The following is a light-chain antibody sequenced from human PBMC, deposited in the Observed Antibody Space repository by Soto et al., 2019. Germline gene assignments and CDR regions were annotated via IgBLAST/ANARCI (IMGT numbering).Light chain of an antibody. CDR3: SSYTTANTLV. CDR2: EVS. Sequence: QSALTQPASVSGSPGQSITISCTGTSSDVGNYNYVSWYQQNPGKAPKLMIYEVSHRPSGVSDRFSGSESANTASLTISGLQAEDEDDYYCSSYTTANTLVFGGGTQLTVL. V-gene: IGLV2-14*03. CDR1: SSDVGNYNY. J-gene: IGLJ2*01.